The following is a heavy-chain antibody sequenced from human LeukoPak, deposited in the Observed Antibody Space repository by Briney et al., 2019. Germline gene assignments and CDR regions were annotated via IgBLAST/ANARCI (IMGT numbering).Heavy chain of an antibody. CDR1: GGSISSRCYY. D-gene: IGHD1/OR15-1a*01. CDR3: VRHDSWNNDNWFDP. CDR2: IDYSGST. V-gene: IGHV4-39*01. J-gene: IGHJ5*02. Sequence: KPSETLSLTCTVSGGSISSRCYYWGWIRQPPGKGLEWIATIDYSGSTYYNPSLRSRVTISGDTSKNQFSLKLTSVTTADRAVYYCVRHDSWNNDNWFDPWGQGTLVTVSS.